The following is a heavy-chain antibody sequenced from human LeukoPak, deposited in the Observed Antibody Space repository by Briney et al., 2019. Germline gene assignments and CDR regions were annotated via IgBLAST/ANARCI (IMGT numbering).Heavy chain of an antibody. CDR2: INQSGST. D-gene: IGHD3-22*01. Sequence: KSSETLSLTCAVHGGSFSGYYWSWTRQPPGKGLEWIGEINQSGSTNYNPSLKSRVTISVDTSKNQYSLKLSSVTAADTAVYYCARGYDLFDYWGQGTLVTVSS. CDR3: ARGYDLFDY. CDR1: GGSFSGYY. J-gene: IGHJ4*02. V-gene: IGHV4-34*01.